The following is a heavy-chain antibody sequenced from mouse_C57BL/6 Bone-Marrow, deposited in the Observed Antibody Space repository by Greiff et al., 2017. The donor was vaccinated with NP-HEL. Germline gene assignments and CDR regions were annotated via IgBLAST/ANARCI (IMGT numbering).Heavy chain of an antibody. CDR1: GFSLSTSGMG. V-gene: IGHV8-12*01. D-gene: IGHD2-5*01. Sequence: QVTLKESGPGILQSSQTLSLTCSFSGFSLSTSGMGVSWIRQPSGKGLEWLAHISWDDDKRYNPSLKSRLTISKDTSRNQVFLKITSVDTADTATYYCARRLYSSYWYFDVWGTGTTVTVSS. CDR3: ARRLYSSYWYFDV. J-gene: IGHJ1*03. CDR2: ISWDDDK.